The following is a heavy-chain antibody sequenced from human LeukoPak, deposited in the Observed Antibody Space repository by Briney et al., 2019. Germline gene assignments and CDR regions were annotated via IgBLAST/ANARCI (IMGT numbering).Heavy chain of an antibody. V-gene: IGHV4-59*01. CDR2: IYNSGST. CDR1: GGSMSNYY. Sequence: PSETLSLTCTVSGGSMSNYYWNWIRQPPGKGLEWIGYIYNSGSTNYNPSLKSRVTISVDTSKNQFSLKLNSVTAADTAVYFCARAGSSSWYTLAADSWGQGTLVTVSS. CDR3: ARAGSSSWYTLAADS. J-gene: IGHJ5*01. D-gene: IGHD2-15*01.